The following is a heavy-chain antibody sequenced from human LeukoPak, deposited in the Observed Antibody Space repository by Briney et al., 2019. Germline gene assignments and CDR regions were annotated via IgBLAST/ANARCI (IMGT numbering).Heavy chain of an antibody. J-gene: IGHJ4*02. D-gene: IGHD3-22*01. CDR2: ISYDGSNK. CDR3: AKDLDYYDSSGYSPWDY. Sequence: GRSLRLSCAASGFTFSSYGMHWVRQAPGKGLEWVAVISYDGSNKYYADSVKGRFTISRDNSKNTLYLQMNSLRAEDTAVYYCAKDLDYYDSSGYSPWDYWGQGTLVTVSS. CDR1: GFTFSSYG. V-gene: IGHV3-30*18.